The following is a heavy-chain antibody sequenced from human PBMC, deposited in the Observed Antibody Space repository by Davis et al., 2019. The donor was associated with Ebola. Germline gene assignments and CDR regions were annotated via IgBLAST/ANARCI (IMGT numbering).Heavy chain of an antibody. CDR1: GFTFSSYA. J-gene: IGHJ4*02. V-gene: IGHV3-30-3*01. D-gene: IGHD3-22*01. CDR2: ISYDGSNK. Sequence: GESLKISCAASGFTFSSYAMHWVRQAPGKGLEWVAVISYDGSNKYYADSVKGRFTISRDNSKNTLYLQMNSLRAEDTAVYYCAKELTMIRTLYDYWGQGTLVTVSS. CDR3: AKELTMIRTLYDY.